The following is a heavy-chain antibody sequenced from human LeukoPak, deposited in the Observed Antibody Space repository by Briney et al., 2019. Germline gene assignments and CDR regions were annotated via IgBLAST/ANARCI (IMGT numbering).Heavy chain of an antibody. CDR1: GFTFSSYG. CDR3: AKDQGYEEAMTRGYFDY. J-gene: IGHJ4*02. CDR2: ISYDGSNK. Sequence: PGGSLGLSCAASGFTFSSYGMHWVRQAPGKGLEWVADISYDGSNKYYADSVKGRFTISRDNSKNTLYLQMNSLRAEDTAVYYCAKDQGYEEAMTRGYFDYWGQGTLVTVSS. D-gene: IGHD2-2*01. V-gene: IGHV3-30*18.